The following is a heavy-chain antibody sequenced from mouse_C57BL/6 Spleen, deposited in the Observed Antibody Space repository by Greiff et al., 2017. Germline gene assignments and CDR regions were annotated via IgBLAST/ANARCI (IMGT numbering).Heavy chain of an antibody. Sequence: VQLQQSGPELVKPGASVKISCKASGYAFSSSWMNWVKQRPGKGLEWIGRIYPGDGDTNYNGKFKGKATLTADKSSSTAYMQLSSLTSEDSAVYFCAPYYDYDGNYFDCWGKGTTLTVSS. CDR3: APYYDYDGNYFDC. V-gene: IGHV1-82*01. J-gene: IGHJ2*01. D-gene: IGHD2-4*01. CDR1: GYAFSSSW. CDR2: IYPGDGDT.